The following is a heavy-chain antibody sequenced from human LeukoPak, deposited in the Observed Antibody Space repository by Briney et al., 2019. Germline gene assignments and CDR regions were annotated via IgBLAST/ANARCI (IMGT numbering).Heavy chain of an antibody. D-gene: IGHD6-19*01. J-gene: IGHJ6*03. CDR3: ARVQWLVRGFYYYYYYMDV. Sequence: AASVKVSCKASGYTFTSYGISWVRQAPGRGFEWMGWISAYNGNTNYAQKLQGRVTMTTDTSTSTAYMELSSLRSEDTAVYYCARVQWLVRGFYYYYYYMDVWGKGTTVTISS. CDR2: ISAYNGNT. V-gene: IGHV1-18*01. CDR1: GYTFTSYG.